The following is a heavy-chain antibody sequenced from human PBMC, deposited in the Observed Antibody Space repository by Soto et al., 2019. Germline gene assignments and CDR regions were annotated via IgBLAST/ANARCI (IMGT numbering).Heavy chain of an antibody. D-gene: IGHD5-12*01. V-gene: IGHV1-18*01. CDR3: AIEKWPPGAFDI. J-gene: IGHJ3*02. CDR2: ISAYNGNT. CDR1: GYTFTSYG. Sequence: ASVKVSCKASGYTFTSYGISWVRQAPGQGLEWMGWISAYNGNTNYAQKLQGRVTMTTDTSTSTAYMELRSLRSDDTAVYYCAIEKWPPGAFDIWGQETMVTVSS.